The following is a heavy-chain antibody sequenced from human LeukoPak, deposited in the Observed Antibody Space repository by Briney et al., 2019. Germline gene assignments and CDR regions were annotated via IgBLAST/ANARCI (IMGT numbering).Heavy chain of an antibody. CDR2: IGGSGGTT. CDR1: GVTFSTYA. Sequence: GGSLRLSCAASGVTFSTYAMAWVRQAPGKGPEWVSAIGGSGGTTYTADSVKGRFTISRDNSKNTLFLQMNSLRVEDTALYYCARDGEGSGSSWVITHDYWGQGALLTVSS. D-gene: IGHD3-10*01. V-gene: IGHV3-23*01. J-gene: IGHJ4*02. CDR3: ARDGEGSGSSWVITHDY.